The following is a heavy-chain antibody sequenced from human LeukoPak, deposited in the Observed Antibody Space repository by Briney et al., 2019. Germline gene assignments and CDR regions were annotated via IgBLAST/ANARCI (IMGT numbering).Heavy chain of an antibody. CDR1: GFTVSSNY. Sequence: GGSLRLSCAASGFTVSSNYMSWVRQAPGKGLEWVSVIYSGGSTYYADSVKGRFTISRDNAKNSLYLQMNSLRAEDTAVYYCARDYSSSSGGDYWGQGTLVTVSS. V-gene: IGHV3-66*01. D-gene: IGHD6-6*01. CDR3: ARDYSSSSGGDY. CDR2: IYSGGST. J-gene: IGHJ4*02.